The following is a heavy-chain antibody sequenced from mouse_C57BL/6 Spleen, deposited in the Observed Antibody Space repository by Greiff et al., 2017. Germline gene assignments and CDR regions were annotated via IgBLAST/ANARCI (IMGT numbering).Heavy chain of an antibody. D-gene: IGHD2-3*01. CDR1: GYAFSSSW. CDR2: IYPGDGDT. V-gene: IGHV1-82*01. Sequence: VQLQQSGPELVKPGASVKISCKASGYAFSSSWMNWVKQRPGKGLEWIGRIYPGDGDTNYNGKFKGKATLTADKSSSTAYMQLSSLTSEDSAVYCCARTDGYYFDYWGQGTTLTVSS. J-gene: IGHJ2*01. CDR3: ARTDGYYFDY.